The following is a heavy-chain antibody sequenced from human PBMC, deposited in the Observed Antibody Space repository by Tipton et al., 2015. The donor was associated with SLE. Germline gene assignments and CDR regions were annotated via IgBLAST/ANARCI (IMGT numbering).Heavy chain of an antibody. CDR2: IHNSGST. J-gene: IGHJ4*02. CDR1: GDSISRGSYY. V-gene: IGHV4-61*09. Sequence: TLSLTCTVSGDSISRGSYYWSWIRQPAGKGLQWTGQIHNSGSTNYNPSLKSRVTISLDTSKNQFSLKLKSVTAADTAGYYCARDGSIAGGHHYFDPWGQGALVTVSS. D-gene: IGHD2-8*02. CDR3: ARDGSIAGGHHYFDP.